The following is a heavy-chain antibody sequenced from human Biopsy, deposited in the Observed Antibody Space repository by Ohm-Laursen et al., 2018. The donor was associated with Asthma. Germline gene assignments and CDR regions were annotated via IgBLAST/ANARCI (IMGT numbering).Heavy chain of an antibody. D-gene: IGHD3-10*01. V-gene: IGHV1-18*01. CDR2: LSVYNGNT. CDR1: GYTFNSAG. Sequence: AATVKISCKTSGYTFNSAGITWVRQAPGQGLEWMGWLSVYNGNTKVAQKLQDRVTMITDTSTSTAYMELRSLRSDDTAVYFCARAVDYSHYYGIDVWGQGTTVTVS. J-gene: IGHJ6*02. CDR3: ARAVDYSHYYGIDV.